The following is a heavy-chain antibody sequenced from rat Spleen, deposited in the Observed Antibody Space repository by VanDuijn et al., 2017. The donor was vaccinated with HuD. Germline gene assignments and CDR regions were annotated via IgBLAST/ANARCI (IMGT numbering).Heavy chain of an antibody. CDR1: GFTFNNYW. CDR2: ITNTGGSRT. J-gene: IGHJ2*01. Sequence: EVQLVESGGGLVQPGRSLKLSCVASGFTFNNYWMTWIRQAPGKGLEWVASITNTGGSRTYWRDSVKGRFTISRDDAKSTLYLQMDSLRSEDTANYYCVRLYYGYIDYWGQGVMVTVSS. D-gene: IGHD1-9*01. V-gene: IGHV5-31*01. CDR3: VRLYYGYIDY.